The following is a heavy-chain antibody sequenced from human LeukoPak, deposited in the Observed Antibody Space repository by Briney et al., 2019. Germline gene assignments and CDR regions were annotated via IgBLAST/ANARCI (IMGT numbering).Heavy chain of an antibody. CDR1: GGSFSGYY. Sequence: PSETLSLTCAVYGGSFSGYYWSWIRQPPGKGLEWIGEINHSGSTNYNPSLKSRVTISVDTSKNQFSLKLSSVTAADTAVYYCARGRNDYGDYFDYWGQGTLVTVSS. CDR3: ARGRNDYGDYFDY. CDR2: INHSGST. J-gene: IGHJ4*02. D-gene: IGHD4-17*01. V-gene: IGHV4-34*01.